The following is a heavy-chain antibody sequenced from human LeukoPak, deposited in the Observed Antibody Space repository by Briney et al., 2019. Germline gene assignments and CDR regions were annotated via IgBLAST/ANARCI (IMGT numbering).Heavy chain of an antibody. D-gene: IGHD3-10*01. CDR3: ARRAGSYLDY. CDR1: GDSIRIYY. J-gene: IGHJ4*02. CDR2: VYYTATT. Sequence: SETLSLTCTVSGDSIRIYYGNWVRQPPGKGRECIVYVYYTATTSYNPSLKSRVTVSLDTSSTQFSLKLTSVPAADTAVYYCARRAGSYLDYCGQGTLVTVSS. V-gene: IGHV4-59*08.